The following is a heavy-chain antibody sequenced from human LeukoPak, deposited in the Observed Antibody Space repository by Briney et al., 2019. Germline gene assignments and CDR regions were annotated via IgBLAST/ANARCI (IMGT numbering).Heavy chain of an antibody. Sequence: GGSLRLSCAASGFTFKKYWMNWVRQVPGKGLECLADIKEDGSETYYADSVKGRFTISRDNPKNLLFLQINSLRVEDTAVYYCARETPRRGETRDGYRWGQGTLVTVSS. V-gene: IGHV3-7*01. CDR2: IKEDGSET. CDR3: ARETPRRGETRDGYR. J-gene: IGHJ4*02. D-gene: IGHD5-24*01. CDR1: GFTFKKYW.